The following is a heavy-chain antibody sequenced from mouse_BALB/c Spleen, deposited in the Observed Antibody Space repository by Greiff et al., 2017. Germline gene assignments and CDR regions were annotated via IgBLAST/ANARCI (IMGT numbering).Heavy chain of an antibody. CDR1: GFTFSDYG. D-gene: IGHD1-1*01. CDR2: ISNLAYSI. CDR3: ARRGTTVVGDAMDY. J-gene: IGHJ4*01. V-gene: IGHV5-15*02. Sequence: EVQVVESGGGLVQPGGSRKLSCAASGFTFSDYGMAWVRQAPGKGPEWVAFISNLAYSIYYADTVTGRFTISRENAKNTLYLEMSSLRSEDTAMYYCARRGTTVVGDAMDYWGQGTSVTVAS.